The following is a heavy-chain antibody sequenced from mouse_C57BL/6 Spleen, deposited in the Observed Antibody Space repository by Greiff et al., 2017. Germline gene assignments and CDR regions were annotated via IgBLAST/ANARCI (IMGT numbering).Heavy chain of an antibody. V-gene: IGHV1-52*01. CDR3: TRWDYYGSGSFAY. J-gene: IGHJ3*01. Sequence: QVQLQQPGAELVRPGSSVKLSCKASGYTFTSYWMHWVKQRAIQGLEWIGNIDPSDSETHYNQKFKDKATLTVDKSSSIACMQLSSRTSEDSAVYYCTRWDYYGSGSFAYWGQGTRVTVSS. CDR1: GYTFTSYW. D-gene: IGHD1-1*01. CDR2: IDPSDSET.